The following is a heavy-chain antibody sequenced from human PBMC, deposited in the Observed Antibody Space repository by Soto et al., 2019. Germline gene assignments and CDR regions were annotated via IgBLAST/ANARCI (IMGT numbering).Heavy chain of an antibody. CDR3: ARDGRLTDYYDSSGYYSYYYYGMDV. J-gene: IGHJ6*02. V-gene: IGHV3-7*01. D-gene: IGHD3-22*01. CDR2: IRQDGSEI. Sequence: PGGSLRLSCVGSGFTFSSNWMTWVRQAPGKGKERVAIIRQDGSEINYVDSVKGRFTISIDNAKNSLYLQMNSLRAEDTAVYYCARDGRLTDYYDSSGYYSYYYYGMDVWGQGTTVTVSS. CDR1: GFTFSSNW.